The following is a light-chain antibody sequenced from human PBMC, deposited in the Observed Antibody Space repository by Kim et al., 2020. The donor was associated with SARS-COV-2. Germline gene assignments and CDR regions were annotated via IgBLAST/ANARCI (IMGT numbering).Light chain of an antibody. V-gene: IGLV2-11*03. J-gene: IGLJ2*01. CDR1: NSDIGDYDL. Sequence: AVTISCTGTNSDIGDYDLVSWHQQHPGKAPKLIICDVSRRPSGVPERFSASKSGNTASLTISGRQAEDEADYYCCSYAGSFTWIFGGGTQLTVL. CDR2: DVS. CDR3: CSYAGSFTWI.